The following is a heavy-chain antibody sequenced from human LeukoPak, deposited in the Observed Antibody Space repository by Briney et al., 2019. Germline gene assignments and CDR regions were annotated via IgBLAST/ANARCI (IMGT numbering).Heavy chain of an antibody. CDR2: INPNSGGT. V-gene: IGHV1-2*02. Sequence: ASVKVPCKASGYTFTGYYMHWVRQAPGQGLEWMGWINPNSGGTNFAQKFQGRVTMTRDTSISTAYMELSRLRSDDTAVYYCARGLIWFGELSFDYWGQGTLVTVSS. CDR3: ARGLIWFGELSFDY. J-gene: IGHJ4*02. CDR1: GYTFTGYY. D-gene: IGHD3-10*01.